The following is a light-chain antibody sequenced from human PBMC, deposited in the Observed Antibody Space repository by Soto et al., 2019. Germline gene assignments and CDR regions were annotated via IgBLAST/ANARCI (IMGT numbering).Light chain of an antibody. CDR2: EVS. Sequence: QSVLTQPPSVSGSPGQSVTISCTGTSSDIGYHNRVSWYQQPPGTAHKLMIYEVSTRYSGVPDRFSGSKSGNTASLTISGLQAEDEADYYCSSFASSATFVFGGRTKRTVL. CDR3: SSFASSATFV. V-gene: IGLV2-18*02. CDR1: SSDIGYHNR. J-gene: IGLJ3*02.